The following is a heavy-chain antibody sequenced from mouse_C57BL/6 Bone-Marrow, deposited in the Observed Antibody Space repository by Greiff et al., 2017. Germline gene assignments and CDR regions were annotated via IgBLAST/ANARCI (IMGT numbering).Heavy chain of an antibody. J-gene: IGHJ3*01. V-gene: IGHV5-4*01. CDR1: GFTFSSYA. Sequence: EVQLVESGGGLVKPGGSLKLSCAASGFTFSSYAMSWVRQTPEKRLEWVATISDGGSYTYYPDNVKGRFTISRANAKNYLFRQMSHLKSEDTAMYYCAREGHYYGSIYPAWFAYWGQGTMVTVYA. CDR2: ISDGGSYT. CDR3: AREGHYYGSIYPAWFAY. D-gene: IGHD1-1*01.